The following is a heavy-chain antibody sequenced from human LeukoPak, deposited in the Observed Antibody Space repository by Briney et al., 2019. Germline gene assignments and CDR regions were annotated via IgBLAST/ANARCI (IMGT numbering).Heavy chain of an antibody. CDR2: IRYDGSNK. V-gene: IGHV3-30*02. Sequence: GGSLRLSCAASGFTFSSYGMHWVHQAPGKGLEWVAFIRYDGSNKYYADSVKGRFTISRDNSKNTLYLQMNSLRAEDTAVYYCAKESAGDILTGYYGDYWGQGTLVTVSS. CDR1: GFTFSSYG. J-gene: IGHJ4*02. CDR3: AKESAGDILTGYYGDY. D-gene: IGHD3-9*01.